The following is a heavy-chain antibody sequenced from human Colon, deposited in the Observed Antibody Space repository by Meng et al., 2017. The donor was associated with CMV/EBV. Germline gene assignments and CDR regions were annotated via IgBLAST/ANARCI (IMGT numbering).Heavy chain of an antibody. CDR2: TSYTGNT. V-gene: IGHV4-39*07. Sequence: SETLSLTCTVSGDSISGSVEYWGWIRQPPGKGLEWLGSTSYTGNTFYNPSLKGRVTIVVDTSKNRFSLRLSSVTAADTAVYFCARAPDPKYKYDRSAYGGFDPWGQGTLVTVSS. CDR3: ARAPDPKYKYDRSAYGGFDP. J-gene: IGHJ5*02. CDR1: GDSISGSVEY. D-gene: IGHD3-22*01.